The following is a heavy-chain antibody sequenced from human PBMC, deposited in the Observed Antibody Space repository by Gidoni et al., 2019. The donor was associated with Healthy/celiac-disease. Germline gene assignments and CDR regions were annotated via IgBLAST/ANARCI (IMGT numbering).Heavy chain of an antibody. CDR1: GYTFTGYY. CDR3: ASLWPAAIHDSGYESVLGY. J-gene: IGHJ4*02. V-gene: IGHV1-2*02. CDR2: INPNSGGT. D-gene: IGHD2-2*01. Sequence: QVQLVQSGAEVKKPGASVKVSCKASGYTFTGYYMHWVRQAPGQGLEWMGWINPNSGGTNYAQKFQGRVTMTRDTSISTAYMELSRLRSDDTAVYYCASLWPAAIHDSGYESVLGYWGQGTPVTVSS.